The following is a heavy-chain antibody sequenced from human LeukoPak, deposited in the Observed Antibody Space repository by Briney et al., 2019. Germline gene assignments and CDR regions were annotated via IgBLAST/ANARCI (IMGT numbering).Heavy chain of an antibody. J-gene: IGHJ4*02. CDR2: TRYDGSNK. D-gene: IGHD1-26*01. CDR3: AKDPQKWESYFDY. CDR1: GFTFSDYS. V-gene: IGHV3-30*02. Sequence: GGSLRLSCAASGFTFSDYSMNWVRQAPGKGLEWVAFTRYDGSNKYYADSVKGRFTISRDNSKNMLYLQMNSLRAEDTAVYYCAKDPQKWESYFDYWGQGTLVTVSS.